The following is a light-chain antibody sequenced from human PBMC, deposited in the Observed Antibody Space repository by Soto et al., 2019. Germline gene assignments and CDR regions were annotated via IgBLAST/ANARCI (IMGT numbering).Light chain of an antibody. CDR3: SSYTITSSPV. CDR2: EVT. CDR1: SSDVGGYDF. Sequence: QSALTQPASVSGSPGQSITISCTGNSSDVGGYDFVSWYRQYPGQAPKILIYEVTHRPSGVPDRFSGSKSGNTASLTISGLQADDEADYYCSSYTITSSPVFGPGTKVTVL. V-gene: IGLV2-14*01. J-gene: IGLJ1*01.